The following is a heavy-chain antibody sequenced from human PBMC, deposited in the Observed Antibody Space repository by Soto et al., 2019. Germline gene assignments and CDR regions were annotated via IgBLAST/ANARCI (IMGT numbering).Heavy chain of an antibody. CDR3: ARDTSYDFWSGYSWFDP. CDR1: GYTFTSYG. D-gene: IGHD3-3*01. CDR2: ISAYNGNT. Sequence: ASVKVSCKASGYTFTSYGISWVRQAPGQGLEWMGWISAYNGNTNYAQKLQGRVTMTTDTSTSTAYMELRSLRSDDTAVYYCARDTSYDFWSGYSWFDPWGQGTLVTVSS. J-gene: IGHJ5*02. V-gene: IGHV1-18*01.